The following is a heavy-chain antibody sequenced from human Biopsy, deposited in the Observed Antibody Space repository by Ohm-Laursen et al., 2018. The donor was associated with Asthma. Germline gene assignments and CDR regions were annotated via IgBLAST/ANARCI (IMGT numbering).Heavy chain of an antibody. Sequence: SLRLSCAASGFSFSNFGMHWVRQAPRKGPERVAVISFDGSNDDYADSIKGRVTISRDNSKNTLFLEMNSLRPEDTAVYYCSKDFFAGWELQRGIDSWGQGTLVTVSS. CDR3: SKDFFAGWELQRGIDS. V-gene: IGHV3-30*18. CDR1: GFSFSNFG. CDR2: ISFDGSND. J-gene: IGHJ4*02. D-gene: IGHD1-26*01.